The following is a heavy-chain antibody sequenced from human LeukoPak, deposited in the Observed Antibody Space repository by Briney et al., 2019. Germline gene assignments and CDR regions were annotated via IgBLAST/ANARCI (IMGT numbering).Heavy chain of an antibody. Sequence: PSETLSLTCTVSGGSISSYYWSWIRQPPGKGLEWIGYIHYSGSTDYNPSLKSRVTILVDTSKNQFSLKLTSVNAADTAVYFCTRGTVAISYFDYWGQGTLVTVSS. J-gene: IGHJ4*02. CDR1: GGSISSYY. CDR3: TRGTVAISYFDY. D-gene: IGHD4-17*01. CDR2: IHYSGST. V-gene: IGHV4-59*01.